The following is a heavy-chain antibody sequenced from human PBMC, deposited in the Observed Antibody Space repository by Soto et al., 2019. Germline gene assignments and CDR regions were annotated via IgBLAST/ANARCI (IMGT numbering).Heavy chain of an antibody. V-gene: IGHV3-30-3*01. CDR3: ARDPLWGTAMVLWYFDL. J-gene: IGHJ2*01. D-gene: IGHD5-18*01. CDR2: ISYDGSNK. Sequence: QVQLVESGGGVVQPGRSLRLSCAASGFTFSTYAMHWVRQAPGKGLEWVALISYDGSNKYYADSVKGRFTISRDNSKHTLYLQMNSLRAEDTAVYYCARDPLWGTAMVLWYFDLWGRGTLVTVSS. CDR1: GFTFSTYA.